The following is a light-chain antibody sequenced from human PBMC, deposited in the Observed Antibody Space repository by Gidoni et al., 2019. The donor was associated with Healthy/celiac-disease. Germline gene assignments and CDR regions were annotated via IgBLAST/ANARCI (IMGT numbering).Light chain of an antibody. Sequence: DIVMTQSPLSLPVTPGEPASISCRSSQSLLHSNGYNYLDWYLQKPGQSPQLLIYLGSNRASGVPDRFSGSGSGTDFTLKISRVEAEDVGVYYCMQALQTPFTFXQXTRLGIK. CDR3: MQALQTPFT. V-gene: IGKV2-28*01. J-gene: IGKJ5*01. CDR1: QSLLHSNGYNY. CDR2: LGS.